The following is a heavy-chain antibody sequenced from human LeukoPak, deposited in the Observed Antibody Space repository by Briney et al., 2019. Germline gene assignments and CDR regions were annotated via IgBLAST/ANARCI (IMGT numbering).Heavy chain of an antibody. CDR2: IKQDGSEK. J-gene: IGHJ5*02. Sequence: PGGSLRLSCAASGFTFSSYWMSWVRQAPGKGLEWVANIKQDGSEKYYVDSVKGRFTISRDNAKNSLYLQMNSLRAEDTAVYYCATGWTVDGYNGRWFDPWGQGTLVTVSS. CDR1: GFTFSSYW. V-gene: IGHV3-7*03. CDR3: ATGWTVDGYNGRWFDP. D-gene: IGHD5-24*01.